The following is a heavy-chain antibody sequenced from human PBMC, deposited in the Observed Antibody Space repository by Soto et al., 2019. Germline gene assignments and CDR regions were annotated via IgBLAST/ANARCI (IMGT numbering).Heavy chain of an antibody. CDR3: AREGRYYYDSSGYQDY. D-gene: IGHD3-22*01. V-gene: IGHV1-3*01. J-gene: IGHJ4*02. Sequence: FQGRVSITRDTSASTVYMELSSLRSEDTAVYYCAREGRYYYDSSGYQDYWGQGTLVTVSS.